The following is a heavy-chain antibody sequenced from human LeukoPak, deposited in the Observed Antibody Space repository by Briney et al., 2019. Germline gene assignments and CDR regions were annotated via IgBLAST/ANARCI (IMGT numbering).Heavy chain of an antibody. V-gene: IGHV3-48*03. J-gene: IGHJ4*02. CDR2: ISSGGTTT. D-gene: IGHD5-12*01. Sequence: GGSLRLSCAASGFTFSTYEMNWVRQAPGKGLGWVSYISSGGTTTYYTDSVSGRFTISRDNAKHSLYLQMNSLRAEDTAVYYCARSPYSGYDYFDYWGRGSLVTVSS. CDR1: GFTFSTYE. CDR3: ARSPYSGYDYFDY.